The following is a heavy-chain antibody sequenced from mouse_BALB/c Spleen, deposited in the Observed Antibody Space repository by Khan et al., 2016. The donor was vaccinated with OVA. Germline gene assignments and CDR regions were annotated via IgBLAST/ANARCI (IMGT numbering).Heavy chain of an antibody. D-gene: IGHD3-3*01. V-gene: IGHV9-3-1*01. CDR3: GRGGRRAMDY. J-gene: IGHJ4*01. CDR2: IYTYTGEP. CDR1: GYTFTNYG. Sequence: QIQLVQSGPDLKKPGETVKISCKASGYTFTNYGINWVKQAPGKGLKWMGWIYTYTGEPTYADDFKGRFAFSLETSASTAYLQINNLKNEDTAIYFCGRGGRRAMDYWGQGTSVTVSS.